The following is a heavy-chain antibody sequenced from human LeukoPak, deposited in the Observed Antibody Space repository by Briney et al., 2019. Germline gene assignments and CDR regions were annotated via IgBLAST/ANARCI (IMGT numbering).Heavy chain of an antibody. V-gene: IGHV3-48*03. CDR1: GFTFSSYE. CDR2: ISSSGSTI. D-gene: IGHD5-18*01. CDR3: ARDQNSRGYSYGS. J-gene: IGHJ5*02. Sequence: GGSLRLSCAASGFTFSSYEMNWVRQAPGKGLEWVSYISSSGSTIYYADSVKGRFTISRDNAKNSLYLQMNSPRAEDTAVYYCARDQNSRGYSYGSWGQGTLVTVSS.